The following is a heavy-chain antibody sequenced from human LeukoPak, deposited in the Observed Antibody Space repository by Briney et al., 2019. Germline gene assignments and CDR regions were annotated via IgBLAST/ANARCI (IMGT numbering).Heavy chain of an antibody. CDR3: ARLHSSGYYYYYYYMDV. Sequence: SETLSLTCTVSGDSISSSNSYWGWIRQPPGKGLEWIGSIYYSGNTYYNASLKSRVTISVDTSKNQFSLKLSSVTAADTAVYYCARLHSSGYYYYYYYMDVWGKGTTVTVSS. V-gene: IGHV4-39*07. J-gene: IGHJ6*03. CDR2: IYYSGNT. CDR1: GDSISSSNSY. D-gene: IGHD3-22*01.